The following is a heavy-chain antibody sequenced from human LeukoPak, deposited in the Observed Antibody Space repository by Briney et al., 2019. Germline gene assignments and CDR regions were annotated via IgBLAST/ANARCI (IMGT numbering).Heavy chain of an antibody. Sequence: SETLSLTCTVSGGSISSYYWSWIRQPAGKGLEWIGRIYTSGSTNYNPSLKSRVTMSVDTSKNQFSLKLSSVTAADTAVYYCARDALYDFWSGIMDNWFDPWGQGTLVTVSS. CDR2: IYTSGST. J-gene: IGHJ5*02. D-gene: IGHD3-3*01. CDR1: GGSISSYY. V-gene: IGHV4-4*07. CDR3: ARDALYDFWSGIMDNWFDP.